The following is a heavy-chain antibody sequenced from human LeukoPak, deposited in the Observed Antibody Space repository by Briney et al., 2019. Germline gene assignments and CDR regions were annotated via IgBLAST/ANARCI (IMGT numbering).Heavy chain of an antibody. V-gene: IGHV4-39*01. J-gene: IGHJ5*02. CDR3: VRHFPSGGSYIWFDP. Sequence: SETLSLTCTVSGGSISNSFYWGWIRQPPGKGLEWIGSIYYTGNTYYNPSLKGRVTISVDTSKRQFSLKLSSVTAADTAVYYCVRHFPSGGSYIWFDPWGQGTLVTVSS. CDR1: GGSISNSFY. CDR2: IYYTGNT. D-gene: IGHD2-15*01.